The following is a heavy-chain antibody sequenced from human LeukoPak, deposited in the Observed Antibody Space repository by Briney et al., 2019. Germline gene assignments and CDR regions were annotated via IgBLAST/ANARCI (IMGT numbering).Heavy chain of an antibody. D-gene: IGHD3-10*01. CDR1: SGSISSYY. CDR3: ARGGYYGSGNDFRFDP. V-gene: IGHV4-59*01. Sequence: SETLSLTCTVSSGSISSYYWSWIRQSPGKGLECIGYIHYTGSTNYNPSLKSRVTISVETSKNQFSLKLKSVTAADTAVYYCARGGYYGSGNDFRFDPWGQGTLVTVSS. CDR2: IHYTGST. J-gene: IGHJ5*02.